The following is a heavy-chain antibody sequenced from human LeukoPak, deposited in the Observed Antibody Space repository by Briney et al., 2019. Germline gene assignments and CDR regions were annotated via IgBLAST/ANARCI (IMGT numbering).Heavy chain of an antibody. D-gene: IGHD2-2*01. CDR3: ARDSHCSSTSCYAWDYYYYGMDV. J-gene: IGHJ6*04. Sequence: GGSLRLSCAASGFTFSSYWMSWVRQAPGKGLEWVANIKQDGSEKYYVDSVKGRFTISRDNAKNSLYLQMNSLRAEDTAVYYCARDSHCSSTSCYAWDYYYYGMDVWGKGTTVTVSS. CDR1: GFTFSSYW. V-gene: IGHV3-7*03. CDR2: IKQDGSEK.